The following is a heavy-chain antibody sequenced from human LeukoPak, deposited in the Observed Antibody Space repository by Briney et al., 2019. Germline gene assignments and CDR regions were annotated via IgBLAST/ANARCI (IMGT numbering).Heavy chain of an antibody. Sequence: KAGGSLRLSCAASGFTFSSYSMNWVRQAPGKGLEWVSSISSSSSYIYYADSVKGRFTISRDNAKNSLYLQMNSLRAEDTAVYYCAREVVAAALGSDYWGQGTLVSVSS. V-gene: IGHV3-21*01. CDR3: AREVVAAALGSDY. D-gene: IGHD6-13*01. CDR1: GFTFSSYS. CDR2: ISSSSSYI. J-gene: IGHJ4*02.